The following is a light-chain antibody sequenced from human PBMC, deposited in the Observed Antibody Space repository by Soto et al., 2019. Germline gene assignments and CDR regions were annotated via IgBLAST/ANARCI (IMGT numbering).Light chain of an antibody. CDR3: QQYKDWPTT. Sequence: EIVLTQSPGTLSLSPGERATLSCRASQSVSSTSLAWYQHKPGQPPRLLIYGASSRATGIPDRFSGSGSGTDFSLTIIRLEPEDFALYYCQQYKDWPTTFGQGTKVEIK. CDR1: QSVSSTS. J-gene: IGKJ1*01. V-gene: IGKV3-20*01. CDR2: GAS.